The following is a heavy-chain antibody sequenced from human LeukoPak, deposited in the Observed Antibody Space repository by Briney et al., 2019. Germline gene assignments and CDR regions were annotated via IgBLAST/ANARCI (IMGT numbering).Heavy chain of an antibody. CDR1: GYTFIAYY. CDR2: VNPSGGST. J-gene: IGHJ4*02. D-gene: IGHD6-19*01. Sequence: ASVKVSCKASGYTFIAYYMHWVRQAPGQGLEWMGWVNPSGGSTTYAQKFQGRVTMTTDTSTSTAYMELRSLRSDDTAVYYCAREAAVAGDYWGQGTLVTVSS. CDR3: AREAAVAGDY. V-gene: IGHV1-46*01.